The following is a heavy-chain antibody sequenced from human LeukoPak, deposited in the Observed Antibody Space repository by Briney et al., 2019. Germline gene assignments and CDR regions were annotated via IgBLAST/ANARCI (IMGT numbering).Heavy chain of an antibody. CDR1: GYTFTGYY. V-gene: IGHV1-2*02. CDR2: INPNSGGT. CDR3: ARGAMLTGHDY. D-gene: IGHD3-16*01. J-gene: IGHJ4*02. Sequence: ASVKVSCKASGYTFTGYYMHWVRQAPGQGLEWMGWINPNSGGTNYAQKFQGRVTMTRDTSITTAYMELSSVTAADTAVYYCARGAMLTGHDYWGQGTLVTVSS.